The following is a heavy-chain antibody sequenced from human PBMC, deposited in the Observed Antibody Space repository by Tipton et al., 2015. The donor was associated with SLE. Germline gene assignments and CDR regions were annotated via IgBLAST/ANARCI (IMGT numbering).Heavy chain of an antibody. J-gene: IGHJ3*02. CDR2: IWHDGSNK. V-gene: IGHV3-33*01. CDR1: GFTFSNYG. Sequence: SLRLSCAASGFTFSNYGMHWVRQAPGKGLEWVAVIWHDGSNKYYADSVKGRFTISRDNSKNTLYLQMSSLRAEDTAVYYCARDRVAGHSDAFDIWGQGTMVTVSS. D-gene: IGHD6-19*01. CDR3: ARDRVAGHSDAFDI.